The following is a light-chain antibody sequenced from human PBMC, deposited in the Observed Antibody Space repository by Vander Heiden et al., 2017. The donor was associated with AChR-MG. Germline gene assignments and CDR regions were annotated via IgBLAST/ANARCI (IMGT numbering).Light chain of an antibody. CDR1: TPNIGAPYD. CDR3: QSYDNFLSVVV. J-gene: IGLJ2*01. V-gene: IGLV1-40*01. Sequence: QSVLTQPPSVSGAPGQGVTIPCTGSTPNIGAPYDVSRYQQLPGTAPKLLIYGNRNRPSGVPNRFSGCKSGTSASLAITGLQADDEADYCCQSYDNFLSVVVFGGGTKLTVL. CDR2: GNR.